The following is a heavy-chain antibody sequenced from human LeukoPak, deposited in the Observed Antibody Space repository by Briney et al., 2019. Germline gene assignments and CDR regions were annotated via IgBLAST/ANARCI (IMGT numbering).Heavy chain of an antibody. J-gene: IGHJ6*03. V-gene: IGHV3-30*19. CDR1: GFTFSDYG. Sequence: GGSLRLSCAASGFTFSDYGMHWVRQAPGKGLEWVAVISYDGSNKYYADSVKGRFTISRDNSKNTLYLQMNSLRAEDTAVYYCAREPKDYDFWRYYYYMDVWGKGTTVTVSS. CDR3: AREPKDYDFWRYYYYMDV. D-gene: IGHD3-3*01. CDR2: ISYDGSNK.